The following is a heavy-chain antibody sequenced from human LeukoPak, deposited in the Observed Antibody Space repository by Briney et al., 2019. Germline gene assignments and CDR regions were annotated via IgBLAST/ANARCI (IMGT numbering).Heavy chain of an antibody. CDR3: ARRRYYYDSSASFDP. V-gene: IGHV1-46*01. Sequence: ASVKVSCKASGYTFTSYYMHWVRQAPGQGLEWMGIINPSGGSTSYAQKFQGRVTMTRDTSTSTVYMELSSLRSEDTAVYYCARRRYYYDSSASFDPWGQGTLVTVSS. CDR2: INPSGGST. J-gene: IGHJ5*02. CDR1: GYTFTSYY. D-gene: IGHD3-22*01.